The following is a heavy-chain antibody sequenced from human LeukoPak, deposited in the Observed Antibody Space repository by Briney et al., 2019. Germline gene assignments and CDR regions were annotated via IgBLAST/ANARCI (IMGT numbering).Heavy chain of an antibody. CDR3: AKDESPYDSSGYYNFQH. D-gene: IGHD3-22*01. CDR2: ISSSSSTI. CDR1: GFTFSSYS. Sequence: GGSLRLSCAASGFTFSSYSMNWVRQAPGKGLEWVSYISSSSSTIYYADSVKGRFTISRDNAKNSLYLQMNSLRAEDTAVYYCAKDESPYDSSGYYNFQHWGQGTLVTVSS. V-gene: IGHV3-48*04. J-gene: IGHJ1*01.